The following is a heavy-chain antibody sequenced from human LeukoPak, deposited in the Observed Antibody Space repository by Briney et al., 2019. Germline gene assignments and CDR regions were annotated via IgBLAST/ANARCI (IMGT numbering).Heavy chain of an antibody. V-gene: IGHV3-7*04. D-gene: IGHD5-12*01. Sequence: PGGSLRLSCVASGFTFSSYWMSWVRQAPGKGLEWMANIKQDGSEKYYVDSVKGRFTISRDNAKNSLYLQMNSLRAEDTAVYYCARGKGYVGYWGQGTLVTVSS. CDR1: GFTFSSYW. CDR3: ARGKGYVGY. J-gene: IGHJ4*02. CDR2: IKQDGSEK.